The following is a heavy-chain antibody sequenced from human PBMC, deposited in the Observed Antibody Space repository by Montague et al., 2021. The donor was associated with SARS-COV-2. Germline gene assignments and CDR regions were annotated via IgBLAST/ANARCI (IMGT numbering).Heavy chain of an antibody. CDR3: ARDSSWTPFDF. J-gene: IGHJ4*02. CDR2: ISYSGDT. Sequence: TLSLTCTVSGDSISSGGYYWSWIRQHPGKGLEWIGYISYSGDTYYTPSLMSRITMSVDTSNNQFSLKLRSVTAADTAVYYCARDSSWTPFDFWGQGTLVTVSS. D-gene: IGHD3/OR15-3a*01. CDR1: GDSISSGGYY. V-gene: IGHV4-31*03.